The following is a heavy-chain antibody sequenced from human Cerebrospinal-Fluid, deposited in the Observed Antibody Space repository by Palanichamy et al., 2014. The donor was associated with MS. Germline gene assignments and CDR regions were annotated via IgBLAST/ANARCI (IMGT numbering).Heavy chain of an antibody. J-gene: IGHJ4*02. D-gene: IGHD6-19*01. CDR3: ARVRSGWYYFDY. Sequence: QVQPQESGPGLVKPSETLSLTCTVSGGSISSYYWSWIRQPPGKGLEWIGYIYYSGSTNYNPSLKSRVTISVDTSKNQFSLKLSSVTAADTAFYYCARVRSGWYYFDYWGQGTLLTVSS. CDR1: GGSISSYY. V-gene: IGHV4-59*01. CDR2: IYYSGST.